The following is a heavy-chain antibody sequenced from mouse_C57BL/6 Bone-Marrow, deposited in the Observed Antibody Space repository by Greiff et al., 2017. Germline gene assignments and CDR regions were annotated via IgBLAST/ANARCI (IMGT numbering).Heavy chain of an antibody. CDR1: GYAFTNYL. CDR2: INPGSGGT. Sequence: VQLQQSGAELVRPGTSVKVSCKASGYAFTNYLIEWVKQRPGQGLEWIGVINPGSGGTNYNEKFKGKATLTADKSSSTAYMQLSSLTSEDSAVYFCAREDSAWFAYWGQGTLVTVSA. J-gene: IGHJ3*01. CDR3: AREDSAWFAY. V-gene: IGHV1-54*01.